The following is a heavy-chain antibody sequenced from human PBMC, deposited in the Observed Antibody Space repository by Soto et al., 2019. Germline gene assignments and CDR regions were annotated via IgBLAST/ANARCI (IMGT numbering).Heavy chain of an antibody. J-gene: IGHJ4*02. D-gene: IGHD6-13*01. CDR2: IIPIFGTA. CDR1: GGTFSSYA. V-gene: IGHV1-69*13. CDR3: ARVGLFYAAAGLDY. Sequence: ASVKVSCKASGGTFSSYAISWVRQAPGQGLEWMGGIIPIFGTANYAQKFQGRVTITADESTSTAYMELSSLRYEDTAVYYCARVGLFYAAAGLDYWGQGTLVTVSS.